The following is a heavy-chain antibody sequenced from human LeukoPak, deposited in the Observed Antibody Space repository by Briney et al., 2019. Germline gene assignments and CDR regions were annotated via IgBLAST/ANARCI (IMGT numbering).Heavy chain of an antibody. D-gene: IGHD6-13*01. CDR2: INSDGSST. CDR3: ARVGYGGTWYVDY. CDR1: GFTFSSYW. V-gene: IGHV3-74*01. J-gene: IGHJ4*02. Sequence: GGSLRLSCAASGFTFSSYWMHWVRQAPGKGLVWVSRINSDGSSTSYADSVKGRFTISRDSAKNTLYLQMNSLRAEDTAVYYCARVGYGGTWYVDYWGQGTLVTVSS.